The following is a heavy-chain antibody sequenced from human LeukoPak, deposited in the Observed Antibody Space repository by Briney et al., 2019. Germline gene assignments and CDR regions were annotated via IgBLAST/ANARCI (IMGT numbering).Heavy chain of an antibody. D-gene: IGHD3-10*01. CDR3: AKRGSSGALLESFDI. CDR2: IRYDGSNK. V-gene: IGHV3-30*02. J-gene: IGHJ3*02. CDR1: GFTFSSYG. Sequence: PGGSLRLSCAASGFTFSSYGMHWVCQAPGKGLEWVAFIRYDGSNKYYADSVKGRFTISRDNSKNTLYLQMNSLRAEDTAVYYCAKRGSSGALLESFDIWGQGTMVTVSS.